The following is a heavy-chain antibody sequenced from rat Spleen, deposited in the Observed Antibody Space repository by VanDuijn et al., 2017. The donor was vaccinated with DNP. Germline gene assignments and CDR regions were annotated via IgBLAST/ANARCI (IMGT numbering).Heavy chain of an antibody. V-gene: IGHV6-8*01. Sequence: EVQLVETGGSLVQPGKSLKLTCATSGFTFSNAWMPWVRQSPEKQLEWVAQIKAKSNNYATDYTESVKGRFTITRDDSKSSSYLQMKNLKEEDTAIYYGAYYYSSYYDAMDAWGQGTSVTDSS. D-gene: IGHD1-2*01. CDR3: AYYYSSYYDAMDA. J-gene: IGHJ4*01. CDR2: IKAKSNNYAT. CDR1: GFTFSNAW.